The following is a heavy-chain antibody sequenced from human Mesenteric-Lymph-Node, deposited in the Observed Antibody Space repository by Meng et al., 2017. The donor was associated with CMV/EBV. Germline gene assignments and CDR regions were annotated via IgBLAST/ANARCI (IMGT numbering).Heavy chain of an antibody. CDR2: IGSRGNTI. D-gene: IGHD6-13*01. CDR3: AGGRGSTWYDVDYFDP. J-gene: IGHJ4*02. Sequence: GGSLRLSCTASGFTFSSYEMNWVRQAPGKGLEWVSYIGSRGNTIYYADSVKGRFTISRDNAKNSLYMQMNSLRAEDTAVYYCAGGRGSTWYDVDYFDPWGQGTLVTVSS. CDR1: GFTFSSYE. V-gene: IGHV3-48*03.